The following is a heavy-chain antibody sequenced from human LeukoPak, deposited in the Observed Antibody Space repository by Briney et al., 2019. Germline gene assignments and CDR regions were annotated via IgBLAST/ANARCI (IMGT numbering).Heavy chain of an antibody. CDR2: ITNSGNSK. CDR3: ARDTGSGYCTGGRCRGAFDI. V-gene: IGHV3-48*01. J-gene: IGHJ3*02. Sequence: PGGSLRLSCAASEFTFSSYSMNWVRQAPGKGLEWVSYITNSGNSKSYADSVKGRFTISRDTPKNTLYLQMNSLRAEDTAVYYCARDTGSGYCTGGRCRGAFDIWGQGTKVTVSS. CDR1: EFTFSSYS. D-gene: IGHD2-15*01.